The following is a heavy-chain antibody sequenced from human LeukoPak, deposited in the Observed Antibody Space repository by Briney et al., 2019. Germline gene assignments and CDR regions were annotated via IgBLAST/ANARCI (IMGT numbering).Heavy chain of an antibody. CDR2: ISGSGGST. Sequence: PGGSLRLSCAASGFTFSNYAMSWVRQAPGEGLEWVLGISGSGGSTYYADSVKGRFTISRDISKNTLYVQMNSLRAEDTAVYYCAKNTRYYDSGSSLPDDAFDIWGQGTMVAVSS. J-gene: IGHJ3*02. D-gene: IGHD3-10*01. CDR3: AKNTRYYDSGSSLPDDAFDI. CDR1: GFTFSNYA. V-gene: IGHV3-23*01.